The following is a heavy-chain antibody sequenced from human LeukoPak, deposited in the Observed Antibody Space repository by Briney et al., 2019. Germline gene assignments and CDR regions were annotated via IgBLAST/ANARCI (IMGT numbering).Heavy chain of an antibody. Sequence: PGGSLRLSCAASGFTFNNYAMSWVRQAPGKGLEWVANIKQDGSEKYYVDSVKGRFAVFRDNAKNSLSLQMSILRLEDTAVYYCARGVSWTFDNWGRGALVIVSS. CDR2: IKQDGSEK. J-gene: IGHJ4*02. CDR3: ARGVSWTFDN. CDR1: GFTFNNYA. V-gene: IGHV3-7*04. D-gene: IGHD6-13*01.